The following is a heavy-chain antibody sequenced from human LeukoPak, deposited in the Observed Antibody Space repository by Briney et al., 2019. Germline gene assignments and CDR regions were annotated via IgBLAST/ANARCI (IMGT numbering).Heavy chain of an antibody. D-gene: IGHD3-22*01. J-gene: IGHJ6*02. Sequence: WASVKVSCKTSGYTFTSYDINWVRPATGQGLAWMGWVNPDSGNTGYAQKFQGRVTMTRNTSISTAYMELSSLRSEDTAVYYCARQQVEYYYDSSGYPSYYYYGMDVWGQGTTVTVSS. V-gene: IGHV1-8*01. CDR1: GYTFTSYD. CDR2: VNPDSGNT. CDR3: ARQQVEYYYDSSGYPSYYYYGMDV.